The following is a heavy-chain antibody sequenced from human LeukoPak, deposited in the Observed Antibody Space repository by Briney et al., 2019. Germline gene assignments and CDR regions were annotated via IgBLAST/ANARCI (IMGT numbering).Heavy chain of an antibody. Sequence: GGSLRLSCVASGFTFSNYWMSWVRRAPGKGLEWVANIKQDGSETYYVDSVRGRFTISRDNAKKSLYLQMNSLRAEDTAVYYCTRDFWGAYRVDYFDYWGQGTLVTVSS. CDR1: GFTFSNYW. D-gene: IGHD3-3*01. CDR2: IKQDGSET. J-gene: IGHJ4*02. CDR3: TRDFWGAYRVDYFDY. V-gene: IGHV3-7*01.